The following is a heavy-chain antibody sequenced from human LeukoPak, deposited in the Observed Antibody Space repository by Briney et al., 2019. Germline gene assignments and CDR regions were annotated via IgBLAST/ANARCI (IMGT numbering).Heavy chain of an antibody. Sequence: GGSLRLSCAASGFTFSSYAMGWVRQAPGKGLEWVAGISDSGGRTNYADSVKGRFTISRDNPKNTLYLQMNSLRAEDTAVYYCAVMIVVVITSNDAFDIWGQGTMVTVSS. V-gene: IGHV3-23*01. CDR3: AVMIVVVITSNDAFDI. J-gene: IGHJ3*02. CDR2: ISDSGGRT. CDR1: GFTFSSYA. D-gene: IGHD3-22*01.